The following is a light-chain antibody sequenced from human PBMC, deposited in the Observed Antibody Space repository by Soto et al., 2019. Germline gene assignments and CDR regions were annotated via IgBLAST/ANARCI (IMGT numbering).Light chain of an antibody. Sequence: EIVFNLSPGTLSFSPGERDTLSCRVSQTVSSRFLAWYQQKPGQAPRLLIYGALSRATGIPDRFSGSGSGTDFTLTISRLEPEDFALYYCQQYATSPLTFGGGTKVDIK. J-gene: IGKJ4*01. CDR1: QTVSSRF. CDR2: GAL. V-gene: IGKV3-20*01. CDR3: QQYATSPLT.